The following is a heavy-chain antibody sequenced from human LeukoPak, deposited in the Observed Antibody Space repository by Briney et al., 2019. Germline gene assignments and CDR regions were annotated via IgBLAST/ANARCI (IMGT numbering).Heavy chain of an antibody. D-gene: IGHD5-24*01. CDR3: ARGGGYNHFDY. J-gene: IGHJ4*02. CDR2: VIPIFGTA. V-gene: IGHV1-69*13. CDR1: GGTFSSYA. Sequence: GASVKVFCKASGGTFSSYAISWVRQAPGQGLEWMGGVIPIFGTANYAQKFQGRVTITADESTSTAYMELSSLRSEDTAVYYCARGGGYNHFDYWGQGTLVTVSS.